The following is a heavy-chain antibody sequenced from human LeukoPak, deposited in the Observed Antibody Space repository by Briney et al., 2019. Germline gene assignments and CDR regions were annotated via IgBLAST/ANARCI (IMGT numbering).Heavy chain of an antibody. V-gene: IGHV4-4*02. D-gene: IGHD6-13*01. CDR2: IYHSGST. Sequence: IGEIYHSGSTNYNPSLKSRVTISVDKSKNQFSLKLSSVTAADTAVYYCAARAAAGTDDAFDIWGQGTMVTVSS. CDR3: AARAAAGTDDAFDI. J-gene: IGHJ3*02.